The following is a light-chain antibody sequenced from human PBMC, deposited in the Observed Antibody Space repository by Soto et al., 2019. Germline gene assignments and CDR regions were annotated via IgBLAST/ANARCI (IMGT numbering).Light chain of an antibody. CDR1: QSVGSD. J-gene: IGKJ1*01. CDR3: QQYNDWPWT. V-gene: IGKV3-15*01. CDR2: GAS. Sequence: DIVMTQSPGSLSVSPGERVTLSCRASQSVGSDLAWYQQKPGQAPRLLSYGASTRATGIPARFSGSGSGTDFTLTISSLQSEDFAVYYCQQYNDWPWTFGQGTKVDI.